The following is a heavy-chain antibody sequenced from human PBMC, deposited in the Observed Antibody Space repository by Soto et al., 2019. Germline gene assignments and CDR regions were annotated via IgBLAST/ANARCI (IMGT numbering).Heavy chain of an antibody. CDR1: GYTFTSYD. V-gene: IGHV1-8*01. Sequence: GASVKVSCKASGYTFTSYDINWVRQATGQGLEWMGWMNPNSGNTGYAQKFQGRVTMTRNTSISTAYMELSSLRSEDTAVYYCAVPVVPDTIDAFDIWGQGTMVTVS. CDR2: MNPNSGNT. J-gene: IGHJ3*02. D-gene: IGHD2-2*01. CDR3: AVPVVPDTIDAFDI.